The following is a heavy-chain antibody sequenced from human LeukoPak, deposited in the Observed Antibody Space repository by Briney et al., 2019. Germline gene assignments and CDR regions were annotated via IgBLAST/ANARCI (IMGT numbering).Heavy chain of an antibody. Sequence: ASVKVSCKDSGYILRDVSIHWVRQAPGKGLEWMGGSDLVDAETVYAQNFEGRLTVTEDTSSDTAFMELTSLRSQDTAVNYCATGTPAGMRGRDGWGEATTVTVSS. CDR3: ATGTPAGMRGRDG. CDR2: SDLVDAET. V-gene: IGHV1-24*01. J-gene: IGHJ6*04. CDR1: GYILRDVS. D-gene: IGHD2-2*01.